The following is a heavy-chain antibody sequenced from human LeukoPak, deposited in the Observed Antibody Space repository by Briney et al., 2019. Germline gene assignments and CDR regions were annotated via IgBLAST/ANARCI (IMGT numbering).Heavy chain of an antibody. CDR2: IKEDGSEI. J-gene: IGHJ3*02. Sequence: GGSLRLSCAASGFTVSSYWMSWVRQAPGKGLEWVANIKEDGSEIYYVDSVKGRFTISRDNAKNSLYLQINSLRGEDTAVYYCARGTGYCSSTSCPRDDLDAFDIWGQGTMVTVSS. D-gene: IGHD2-2*01. V-gene: IGHV3-7*01. CDR1: GFTVSSYW. CDR3: ARGTGYCSSTSCPRDDLDAFDI.